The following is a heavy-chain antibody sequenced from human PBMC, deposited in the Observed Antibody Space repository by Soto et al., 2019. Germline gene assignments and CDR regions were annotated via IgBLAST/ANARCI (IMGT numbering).Heavy chain of an antibody. V-gene: IGHV4-34*01. CDR2: INHSGST. CDR3: ERDYYNSGWYRAFHI. CDR1: GGSFSGYY. J-gene: IGHJ3*02. Sequence: SETLSLTCAVYGGSFSGYYWSWIRQPPGKGLEWIGEINHSGSTNYNPSLKSRITISVDTSKTQFSLKLSSVTAADTAVYFCERDYYNSGWYRAFHIWGQGTMVTVSS. D-gene: IGHD6-19*01.